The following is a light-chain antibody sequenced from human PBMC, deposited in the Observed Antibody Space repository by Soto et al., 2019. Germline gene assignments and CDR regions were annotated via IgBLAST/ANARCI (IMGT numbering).Light chain of an antibody. J-gene: IGLJ1*01. CDR1: GSDVGAYNL. CDR3: CSYAVTVAYV. CDR2: VVN. V-gene: IGLV2-23*02. Sequence: QSALTQPASVSGSPGQSITISCAGTGSDVGAYNLVSWYQQHPGKAPKLIICVVNTRPSGISNRFSGSKSGDTASLTISGLHAEEEADYFCCSYAVTVAYVFGTGTKLTVL.